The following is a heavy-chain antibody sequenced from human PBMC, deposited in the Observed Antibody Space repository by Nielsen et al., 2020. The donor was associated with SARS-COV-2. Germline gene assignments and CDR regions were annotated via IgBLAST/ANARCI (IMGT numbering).Heavy chain of an antibody. J-gene: IGHJ4*02. CDR1: GFTFSSSW. D-gene: IGHD5-24*01. CDR2: IKCDGSEK. Sequence: GESLKISCAASGFTFSSSWMHWVCQAPEKGLEWVADIKCDGSEKYYVDSVKGRLTISRDNAKNSLYLQVNSLRAKDMTVYYCTTARDGYNRWGQGTLVTVSS. V-gene: IGHV3-52*01. CDR3: TTARDGYNR.